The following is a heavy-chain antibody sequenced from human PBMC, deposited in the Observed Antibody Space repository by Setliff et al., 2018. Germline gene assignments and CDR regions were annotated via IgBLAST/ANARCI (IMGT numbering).Heavy chain of an antibody. CDR2: ISVYNGDT. V-gene: IGHV1-18*01. CDR3: ARTPSVELVTIRTNSWFTY. D-gene: IGHD5-18*01. Sequence: GASVKVSCKASGYTFRNYAFAWVRQAPGQGLEWVGWISVYNGDTNYAQKFQGRVTLTTDTSTSTAYMELRGLTSDDSAFYYCARTPSVELVTIRTNSWFTYWGQGTLVTVSS. J-gene: IGHJ4*02. CDR1: GYTFRNYA.